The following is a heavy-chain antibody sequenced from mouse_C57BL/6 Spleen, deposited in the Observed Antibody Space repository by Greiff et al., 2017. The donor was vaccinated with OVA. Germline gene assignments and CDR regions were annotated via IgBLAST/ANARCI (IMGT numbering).Heavy chain of an antibody. CDR3: TRMGWLLPL. CDR1: GYTFTDYE. D-gene: IGHD2-3*01. V-gene: IGHV1-15*01. J-gene: IGHJ3*01. CDR2: IDPETGGT. Sequence: VKLMESGAELVRPGASVTLSCKASGYTFTDYEMHWVKQTPVHGLEWIGAIDPETGGTAYNQKFKGKAILTADKSSSTAYMELRSLTSEDSAVYYCTRMGWLLPLWGQGTLVTVSA.